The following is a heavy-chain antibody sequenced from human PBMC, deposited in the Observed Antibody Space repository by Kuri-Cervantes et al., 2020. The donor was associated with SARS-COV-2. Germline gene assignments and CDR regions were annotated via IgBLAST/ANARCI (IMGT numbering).Heavy chain of an antibody. CDR2: MNSNSGNT. CDR3: ARGPTFPYYYYMDV. J-gene: IGHJ6*03. CDR1: GYTFTSYD. V-gene: IGHV1-8*03. Sequence: APVKVSCKASGYTFTSYDINWVRQATGQGLEWMGWMNSNSGNTGYAQKFQGSVTITRNTSISTAYMELSSLRSEDTAVYYCARGPTFPYYYYMDVWGKGTTVTVSS.